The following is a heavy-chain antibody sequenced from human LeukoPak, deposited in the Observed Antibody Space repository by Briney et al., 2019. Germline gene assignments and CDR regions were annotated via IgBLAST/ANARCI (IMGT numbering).Heavy chain of an antibody. CDR2: IHYTGST. D-gene: IGHD3-9*01. Sequence: SETLSLICTVSGGSITSSYWSWIRQSPGKGLEWIGYIHYTGSTNYNPSLKSRVTMLIDTSKNQFSLKLSSVTAADTAVYYCARGRYYAGDNWFDPWGQGTLVTVSS. V-gene: IGHV4-59*01. CDR3: ARGRYYAGDNWFDP. J-gene: IGHJ5*02. CDR1: GGSITSSY.